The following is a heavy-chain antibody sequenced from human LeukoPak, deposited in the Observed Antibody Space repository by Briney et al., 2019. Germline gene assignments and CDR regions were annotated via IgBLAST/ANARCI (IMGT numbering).Heavy chain of an antibody. D-gene: IGHD2-2*01. CDR2: IYYSGST. CDR1: GGAISSYY. Sequence: PSETLSLTCSVSGGAISSYYWSWIRQPPGKGLEWIGYIYYSGSTNYNPSLKGRVTISVDTSKNQFSLKLSSVTAADTAVYYCARDSNAFDIWGRGTVVTVSS. V-gene: IGHV4-59*12. CDR3: ARDSNAFDI. J-gene: IGHJ3*02.